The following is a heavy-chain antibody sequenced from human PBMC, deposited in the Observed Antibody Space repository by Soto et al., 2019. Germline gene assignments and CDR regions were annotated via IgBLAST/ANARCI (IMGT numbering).Heavy chain of an antibody. J-gene: IGHJ4*02. V-gene: IGHV1-3*01. CDR3: ARGRLRFLEWLLEQKYYFDY. Sequence: QVQLVQSGAEVKKPGASVKVSCKASGYTFTSYAMHWVRQAPGQRLEWMGWINAGNGNTKYSQKFQGRVTITRDTSASTAYMELSSLRSEDTAVYYCARGRLRFLEWLLEQKYYFDYWGQGTLVTVSS. CDR2: INAGNGNT. CDR1: GYTFTSYA. D-gene: IGHD3-3*01.